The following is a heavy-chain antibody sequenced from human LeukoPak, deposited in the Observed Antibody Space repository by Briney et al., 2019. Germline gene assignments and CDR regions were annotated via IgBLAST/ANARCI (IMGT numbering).Heavy chain of an antibody. CDR2: FSVSGGST. V-gene: IGHV3-23*01. CDR3: AKAEDDYYYDSIPLDY. D-gene: IGHD3-22*01. CDR1: GFTFSRYA. Sequence: HAGGSLRLSCAVSGFTFSRYAMSWVRQAPGKGLEWVSVFSVSGGSTFYADSVKGRFTISRDNSKNTLYLQMNSLRAEDTAIYYCAKAEDDYYYDSIPLDYWGQGTLVTVSS. J-gene: IGHJ4*02.